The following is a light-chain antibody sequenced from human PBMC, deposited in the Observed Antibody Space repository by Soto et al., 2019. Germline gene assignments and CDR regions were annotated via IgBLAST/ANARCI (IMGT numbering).Light chain of an antibody. CDR1: QSVSSTY. J-gene: IGKJ5*01. CDR3: QQYHSSPLVT. CDR2: GAS. Sequence: EIVLTQSPGTLSFSPGERATLSCRASQSVSSTYLAWYQQKPGQAPRLLIYGASSRATGTPDRFSGSVYGTDFTLTISRLEREDFAVYYWQQYHSSPLVTFGQGTRLEIK. V-gene: IGKV3-20*01.